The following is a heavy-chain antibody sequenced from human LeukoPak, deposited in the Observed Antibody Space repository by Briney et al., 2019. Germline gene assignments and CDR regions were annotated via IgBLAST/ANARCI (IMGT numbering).Heavy chain of an antibody. CDR2: IQHSGNI. V-gene: IGHV4-4*02. D-gene: IGHD3-3*01. CDR3: ARNYESGYSIGP. CDR1: GGSINSIYW. J-gene: IGHJ5*02. Sequence: SVTLSLTCAVSGGSINSIYWWSWVRQPPGKGLEWIGEIQHSGNINYNLSLKSRVTISVDKSKNQFSLTVTSVTAADTAIYYCARNYESGYSIGPWGQGTLVTVSS.